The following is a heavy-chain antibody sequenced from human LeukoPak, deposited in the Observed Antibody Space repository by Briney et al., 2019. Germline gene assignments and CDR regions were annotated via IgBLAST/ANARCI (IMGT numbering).Heavy chain of an antibody. J-gene: IGHJ6*02. V-gene: IGHV1-69*13. CDR3: ARELRGHGYYYGMDV. CDR1: GGTFSSYA. Sequence: SVKVSCKASGGTFSSYAISWVRQAPGQGLEWMGGIIPIFGTANYAQEFQGRVTITADESTSTAYMELSSLRSEDTAVYYCARELRGHGYYYGMDVWGQGTTVTVSS. CDR2: IIPIFGTA.